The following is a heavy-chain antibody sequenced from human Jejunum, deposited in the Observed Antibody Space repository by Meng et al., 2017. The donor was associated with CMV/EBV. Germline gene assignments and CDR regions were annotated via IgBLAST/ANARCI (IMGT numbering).Heavy chain of an antibody. J-gene: IGHJ4*02. D-gene: IGHD2/OR15-2a*01. CDR3: ARGRGNQPLFDF. Sequence: QVQLVQSGAEVKKPGSSVKVAGKTSGGSFSTYTFSWVRQAPGQGLEWMGGLIPVLNKAKSAPRFQDRVTFTADETTTTAYMELSSLTFEDTAVYFCARGRGNQPLFDFWGQGTLVTVSS. V-gene: IGHV1-69*10. CDR2: LIPVLNKA. CDR1: GGSFSTYT.